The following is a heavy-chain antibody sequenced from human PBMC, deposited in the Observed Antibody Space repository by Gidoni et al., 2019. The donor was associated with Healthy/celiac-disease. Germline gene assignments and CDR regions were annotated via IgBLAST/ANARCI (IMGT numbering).Heavy chain of an antibody. D-gene: IGHD3-16*01. CDR2: IKQDGSEK. V-gene: IGHV3-7*01. Sequence: FSSYWMSWVRQAPGKGLERVANIKQDGSEKYYVDSVKGRFTISRDNAKNSLYLQMNSLRAEDTAVYYCARARGKYYGMDVWGQGTTVTVSS. CDR1: FSSYW. J-gene: IGHJ6*02. CDR3: ARARGKYYGMDV.